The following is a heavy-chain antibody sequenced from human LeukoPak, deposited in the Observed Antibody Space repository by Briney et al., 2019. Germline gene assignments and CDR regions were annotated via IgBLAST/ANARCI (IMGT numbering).Heavy chain of an antibody. V-gene: IGHV4-61*01. CDR3: ARRGYYDSSGIDY. Sequence: SQTLSLTCTVSGGSISSGSYYWSWIRQPPGKGLEWIGYIYYSGSTNYNPSLKSRVTISVDTSKNQFSLKLSSVTAADTAVYYCARRGYYDSSGIDYWGQGTLVTVSS. D-gene: IGHD3-22*01. CDR2: IYYSGST. J-gene: IGHJ4*02. CDR1: GGSISSGSYY.